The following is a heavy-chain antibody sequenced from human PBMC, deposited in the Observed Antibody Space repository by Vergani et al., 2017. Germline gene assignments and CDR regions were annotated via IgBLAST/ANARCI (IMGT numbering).Heavy chain of an antibody. CDR2: IIPIFGTA. CDR3: ARGALGNYYDSSGISDY. J-gene: IGHJ4*02. CDR1: GGTFSSYA. D-gene: IGHD3-22*01. V-gene: IGHV1-69*18. Sequence: QVQLVQSGAEVKKPGSSVKVSCKASGGTFSSYAISWVRQAPGQGLEWMGRIIPIFGTANYAQKFQGRVTITADESTSTAYMELSSLRSDDTAVYYCARGALGNYYDSSGISDYWGQGTLVTVSS.